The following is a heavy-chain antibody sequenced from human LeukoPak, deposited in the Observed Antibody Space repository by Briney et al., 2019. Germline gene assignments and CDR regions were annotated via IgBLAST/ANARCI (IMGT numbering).Heavy chain of an antibody. CDR1: GGSMNNYY. CDR3: ARGGWSLTD. J-gene: IGHJ4*02. CDR2: IYYSGST. Sequence: SETLSLTCTVSGGSMNNYYWSWIRLPPGKGLEWIGYIYYSGSTNYNPFLNSRVTLSVDTSKNQYSLKLSSVTAADTAVYYCARGGWSLTDWGQGILVTVSS. D-gene: IGHD6-19*01. V-gene: IGHV4-59*01.